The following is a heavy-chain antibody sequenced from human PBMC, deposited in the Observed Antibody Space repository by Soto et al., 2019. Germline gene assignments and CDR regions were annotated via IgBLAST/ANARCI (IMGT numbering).Heavy chain of an antibody. CDR3: AKDTGRGGGSVFDY. V-gene: IGHV3-23*01. J-gene: IGHJ4*02. Sequence: EVQLLESGGGLVQPGGSLRLSCAPSGFIFSNYAMSWVRQARGKGLEWVSAISGSGADTYYTESVKGRFTLSRDNFKNTLYLQMNSLRAEDTAVYYCAKDTGRGGGSVFDYWGQGTLVTVSS. CDR2: ISGSGADT. CDR1: GFIFSNYA. D-gene: IGHD2-15*01.